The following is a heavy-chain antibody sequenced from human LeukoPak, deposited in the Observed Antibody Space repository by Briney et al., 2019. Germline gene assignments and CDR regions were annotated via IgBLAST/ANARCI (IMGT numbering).Heavy chain of an antibody. V-gene: IGHV3-48*01. CDR2: IRGSSTTI. D-gene: IGHD2-2*01. J-gene: IGHJ4*02. CDR3: ARDARSHCGTDACYGPYFDY. CDR1: GFTFSTSS. Sequence: GGSLRLSCAASGFTFSTSSMNWVRQTPGEGLEWISYIRGSSTTIYYADSVKGRFTISRDNAKNSLYLQMNDLRAEDTGVYFCARDARSHCGTDACYGPYFDYWGQGSLVTVSS.